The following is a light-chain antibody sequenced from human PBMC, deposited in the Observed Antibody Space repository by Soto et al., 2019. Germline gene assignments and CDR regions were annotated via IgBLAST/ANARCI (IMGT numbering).Light chain of an antibody. CDR3: QTWGTRFNWV. V-gene: IGLV4-69*01. Sequence: QPVLTQSPSASASLGASVKLTCTLSSGHSSYAIAWHQQQPEKGPRYLMKLNSDGSHSKGDGIPDRFSGSSSGAERYLTISSLQSEDEADYYCQTWGTRFNWVFGGRTKLTVL. CDR2: LNSDGSH. CDR1: SGHSSYA. J-gene: IGLJ3*02.